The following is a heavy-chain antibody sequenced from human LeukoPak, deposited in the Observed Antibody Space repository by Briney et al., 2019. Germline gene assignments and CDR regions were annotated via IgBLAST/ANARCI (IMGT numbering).Heavy chain of an antibody. CDR1: GYSFTSYW. CDR3: ARHSYCTNGVCYPSFDY. Sequence: GESLKISCKGSGYSFTSYWIGWVRQMPGKGLEWMGIIYPGDSDTRYSPSFQGLVTISADKSISAAYLQWSSLKASDTAMYYCARHSYCTNGVCYPSFDYWGQGTLVTVSS. V-gene: IGHV5-51*01. CDR2: IYPGDSDT. J-gene: IGHJ4*02. D-gene: IGHD2-8*01.